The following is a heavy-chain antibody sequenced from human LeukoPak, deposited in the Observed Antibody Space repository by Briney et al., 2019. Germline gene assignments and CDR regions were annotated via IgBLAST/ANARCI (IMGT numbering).Heavy chain of an antibody. D-gene: IGHD3-22*01. J-gene: IGHJ4*02. Sequence: SETLSLTCTVSGGSISSSSYYWCWIRQPPGKGLEWIGSIYYSGSTYYNPSLKSRVTISVDTSKNQFSLKLSSVTAADTAVYYCARLGNYPDYWGQGTLVTVSS. CDR1: GGSISSSSYY. CDR2: IYYSGST. V-gene: IGHV4-39*01. CDR3: ARLGNYPDY.